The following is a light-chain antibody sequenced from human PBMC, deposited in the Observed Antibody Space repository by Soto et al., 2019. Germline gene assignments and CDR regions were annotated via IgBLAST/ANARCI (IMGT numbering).Light chain of an antibody. CDR2: GNS. Sequence: QSVLTQPPSVSGAPGQRVTVSCTGSSSNIGAGYGVNWYQQVPGTAPKLLIYGNSNRPSGVPDRFSGSKSGTSASLAITGLQAEDEADYYCSSYTSSSTLVFGGGTKLTVL. CDR1: SSNIGAGYG. J-gene: IGLJ2*01. CDR3: SSYTSSSTLV. V-gene: IGLV1-40*01.